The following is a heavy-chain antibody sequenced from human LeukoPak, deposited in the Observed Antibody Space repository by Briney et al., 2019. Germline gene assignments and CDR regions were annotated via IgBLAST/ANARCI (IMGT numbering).Heavy chain of an antibody. CDR3: AKPRSGRANWALQIFDN. Sequence: GGSLRLSCAVPGFAFGSEAMSWVRQSPARGLEWVASISPGGGTTYYADSVKGRFTISRDNSNNALYVQMNSLRAEDTAVYYCAKPRSGRANWALQIFDNWCQGTLVTVSS. J-gene: IGHJ4*02. D-gene: IGHD1-1*01. CDR2: ISPGGGTT. CDR1: GFAFGSEA. V-gene: IGHV3-23*01.